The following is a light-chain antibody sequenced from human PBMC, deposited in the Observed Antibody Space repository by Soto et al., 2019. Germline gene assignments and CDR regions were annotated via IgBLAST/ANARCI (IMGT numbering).Light chain of an antibody. CDR2: GVT. J-gene: IGLJ2*01. CDR3: TSYIHRRTLVV. V-gene: IGLV2-14*01. CDR1: SIDVGGYNY. Sequence: QSALTQPASVSGSPGQSITISCTGTSIDVGGYNYVSWYQHHPGKAPKLLIYGVTNRPSGVSIRFSGSKSGNTASLTISGLQPEDEADYYCTSYIHRRTLVVFSGGTKLTVL.